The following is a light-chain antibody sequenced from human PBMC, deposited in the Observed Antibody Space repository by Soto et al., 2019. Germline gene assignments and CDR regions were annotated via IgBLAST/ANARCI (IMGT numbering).Light chain of an antibody. CDR3: QHYYNYPRT. J-gene: IGKJ1*01. Sequence: DLQMTQSPSSESASVGDRDTITCRASQDINKWLAWYQQKPGLAPNLVIYTASRLHGGGPSRFSGSASGTDFTLTISSLQPEDVATYYCQHYYNYPRTFGQGTKVDIK. CDR2: TAS. CDR1: QDINKW. V-gene: IGKV1-12*01.